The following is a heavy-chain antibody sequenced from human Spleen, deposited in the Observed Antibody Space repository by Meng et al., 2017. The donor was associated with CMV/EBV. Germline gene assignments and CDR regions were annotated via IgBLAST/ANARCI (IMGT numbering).Heavy chain of an antibody. D-gene: IGHD3-10*01. CDR1: YTFTNFG. V-gene: IGHV1-18*01. J-gene: IGHJ3*01. CDR3: ARVRQGLWTSSDAFDF. Sequence: YTFTNFGVRWVRQAPGQGLEWMGWISAYNGDTNYAQKLQGRVTMATDTSSGTVYMELRSLRSDDTAVYYCARVRQGLWTSSDAFDFWGQGTMVTVSS. CDR2: ISAYNGDT.